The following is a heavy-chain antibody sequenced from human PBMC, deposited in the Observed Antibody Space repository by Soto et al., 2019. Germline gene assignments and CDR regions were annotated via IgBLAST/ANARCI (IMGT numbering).Heavy chain of an antibody. D-gene: IGHD2-15*01. CDR3: ARGIAAKAYYYYYYMDV. J-gene: IGHJ6*03. Sequence: SETLSLTCAVYGGFVSSGSYYWSWIRQPPGKGLEWIGYIYYSGSTNYNPSLKSRVTISVDTSKNQFSLKLSSVTAADTAVYYCARGIAAKAYYYYYYMDVWGKGTTVTVSS. CDR2: IYYSGST. CDR1: GGFVSSGSYY. V-gene: IGHV4-61*01.